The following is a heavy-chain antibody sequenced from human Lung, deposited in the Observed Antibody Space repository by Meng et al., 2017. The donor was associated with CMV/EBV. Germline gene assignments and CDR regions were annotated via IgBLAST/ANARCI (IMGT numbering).Heavy chain of an antibody. J-gene: IGHJ4*02. CDR2: IRHDVRGN. Sequence: GGSXRLXXVASGFTFSNYDMNWVRQVPGKGLEWVSFIRHDVRGNYYADSVKGRFTISGDNSKNTLYMQMNSLRLEDTAVYFFAKDSALFGRNTPYFDCLGQGXLVTFSS. D-gene: IGHD1/OR15-1a*01. V-gene: IGHV3-30*02. CDR1: GFTFSNYD. CDR3: AKDSALFGRNTPYFDC.